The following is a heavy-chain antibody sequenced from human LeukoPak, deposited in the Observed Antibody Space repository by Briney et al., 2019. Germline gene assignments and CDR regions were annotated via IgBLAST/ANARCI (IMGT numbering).Heavy chain of an antibody. CDR3: ARDQGSSGWYFDY. D-gene: IGHD6-19*01. V-gene: IGHV1-69*06. CDR2: IIPVFGTA. CDR1: GGTFSSYA. Sequence: SVKVSCKASGGTFSSYAISWVRQAPGQGLEWMGGIIPVFGTANYAQKFQGRVTITADKSTSTAYMELSSLRSEDTAVYYCARDQGSSGWYFDYWGQGTLVTVSS. J-gene: IGHJ4*02.